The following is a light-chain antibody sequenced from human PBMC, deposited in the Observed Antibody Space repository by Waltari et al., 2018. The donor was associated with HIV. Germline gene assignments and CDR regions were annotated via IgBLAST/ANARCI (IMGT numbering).Light chain of an antibody. V-gene: IGLV3-21*04. Sequence: SSLLTQIPSVSVAPGQTARITCGGHNIERKRVHWYQQKPGQAPLLVIYYDSVRPSGIPERFSGSNSGNTATLTISRVGDGDEADYYCQVWDSASDHVLFGGGTRLTVL. J-gene: IGLJ2*01. CDR1: NIERKR. CDR2: YDS. CDR3: QVWDSASDHVL.